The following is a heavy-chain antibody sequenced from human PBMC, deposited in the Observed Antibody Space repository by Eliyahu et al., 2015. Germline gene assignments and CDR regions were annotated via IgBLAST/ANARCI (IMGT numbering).Heavy chain of an antibody. V-gene: IGHV4-34*01. J-gene: IGHJ4*02. CDR3: ARGPRGITGTTQSADY. D-gene: IGHD1-7*01. CDR2: INHSGST. CDR1: GGSFSGYY. Sequence: QVQLQQWGAGLLKPSETLSLTCAVYGGSFSGYYWSWIRQPPGKGLEWIGEINHSGSTNYNPSLKSRVTISVDTSKNQFSLKLSSVTAADTAVYYCARGPRGITGTTQSADYWGQGTLVTVSS.